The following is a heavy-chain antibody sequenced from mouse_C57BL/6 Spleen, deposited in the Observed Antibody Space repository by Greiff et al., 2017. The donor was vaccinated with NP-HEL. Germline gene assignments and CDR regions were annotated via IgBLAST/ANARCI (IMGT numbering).Heavy chain of an antibody. CDR3: ARSGGWLLLGTYFDV. CDR1: GYTFTSYW. V-gene: IGHV1-7*01. D-gene: IGHD2-3*01. J-gene: IGHJ1*03. CDR2: INPSSGYT. Sequence: VQLQQSGAELAKPGASVKLSCKASGYTFTSYWMHWVKQRPGQGLEWIGYINPSSGYTKYNQKFKDQATLTADKSSSTAYMQLSSLTYEDSAVYYCARSGGWLLLGTYFDVWGTGTTVTVSS.